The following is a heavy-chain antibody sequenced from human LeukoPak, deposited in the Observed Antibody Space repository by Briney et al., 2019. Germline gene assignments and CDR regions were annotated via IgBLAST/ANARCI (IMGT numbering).Heavy chain of an antibody. V-gene: IGHV1-69*13. CDR1: GGTFSSYA. J-gene: IGHJ4*02. CDR3: AREPILDGYNYVGGNY. Sequence: ASVKVSCKASGGTFSSYAISWVRQAPGQGLEWMGGIIPIFGTANYAQKFQGRVTITADESTSTAYMELSSLRSEDTAVYYCAREPILDGYNYVGGNYWGQETLVTVSS. CDR2: IIPIFGTA. D-gene: IGHD5-24*01.